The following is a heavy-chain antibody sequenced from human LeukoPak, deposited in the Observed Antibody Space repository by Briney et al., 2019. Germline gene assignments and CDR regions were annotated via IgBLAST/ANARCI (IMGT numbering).Heavy chain of an antibody. CDR2: INHSGST. Sequence: SETLSLTCAVYGGSFSGYYWSWIRQPPGKGLEWIGEINHSGSTNYNPSLKSRVTISVDKSKNQFSLKLSSVTAADTAVYYCARGGRSGQLDFIDYWGQGTLVTVSS. V-gene: IGHV4-34*01. J-gene: IGHJ4*02. CDR1: GGSFSGYY. CDR3: ARGGRSGQLDFIDY. D-gene: IGHD6-6*01.